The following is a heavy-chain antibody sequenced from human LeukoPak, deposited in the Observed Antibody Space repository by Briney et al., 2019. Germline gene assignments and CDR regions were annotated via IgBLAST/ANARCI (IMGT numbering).Heavy chain of an antibody. CDR1: GFTFSSYG. CDR2: IWYDVSNK. V-gene: IGHV3-33*01. CDR3: ARVGRWGAAMEFFDY. Sequence: PGRSLRLSCAASGFTFSSYGMHWVRQAPGKGLEWVAVIWYDVSNKYYADSVKGRFTISRDNSKNTLYLQMNSLRAEDTAVYYCARVGRWGAAMEFFDYWGQGTLVTVSS. D-gene: IGHD5-18*01. J-gene: IGHJ4*02.